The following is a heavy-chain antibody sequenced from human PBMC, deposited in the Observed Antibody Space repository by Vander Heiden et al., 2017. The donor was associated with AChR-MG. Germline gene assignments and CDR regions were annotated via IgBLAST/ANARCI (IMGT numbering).Heavy chain of an antibody. Sequence: EAHLVEFGGRLVKPGGSLRLSCAVSALPLRNARTRCVPPAPGIGQGWVGRVRTKADGGTSEYAAPVKGRFTVSRDDSQNMLYLQMNGLKTDDTGVYYCAVESYYEIRDWGQGTLVTVSS. J-gene: IGHJ4*02. CDR1: ALPLRNAR. V-gene: IGHV3-15*01. D-gene: IGHD3-9*01. CDR2: VRTKADGGTS. CDR3: AVESYYEIRD.